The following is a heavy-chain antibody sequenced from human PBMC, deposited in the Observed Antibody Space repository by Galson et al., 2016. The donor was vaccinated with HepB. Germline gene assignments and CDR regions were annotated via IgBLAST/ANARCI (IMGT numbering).Heavy chain of an antibody. Sequence: SVKVSCKASGYTFTSYGISWVRQAPGQRLEWMGWISGYNGNTHYAQKFRARVTMTTDTSTSTAYMELRSLRSDDTAVYYCARDRRQQPHAGYFDPWGQGTLVTVSS. CDR1: GYTFTSYG. CDR3: ARDRRQQPHAGYFDP. D-gene: IGHD6-13*01. CDR2: ISGYNGNT. V-gene: IGHV1-18*04. J-gene: IGHJ5*02.